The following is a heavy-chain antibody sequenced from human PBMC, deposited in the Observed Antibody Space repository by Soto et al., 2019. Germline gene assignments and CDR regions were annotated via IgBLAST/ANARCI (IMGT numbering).Heavy chain of an antibody. D-gene: IGHD6-6*01. J-gene: IGHJ6*02. CDR3: ARHKKYSSSSNYYYGMDV. V-gene: IGHV1-69*13. Sequence: SVKVSCKASGGTFSSYAISWVRQAPGQGLEWMGGIIPIFGTANYAQKFQGRVTITADESTSTAYMELSSLRSEDTAVYYCARHKKYSSSSNYYYGMDVWGQRTTVTVSS. CDR2: IIPIFGTA. CDR1: GGTFSSYA.